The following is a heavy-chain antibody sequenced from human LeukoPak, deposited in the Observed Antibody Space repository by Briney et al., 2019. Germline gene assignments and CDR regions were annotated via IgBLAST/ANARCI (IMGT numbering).Heavy chain of an antibody. CDR1: GDSVSSNSSA. D-gene: IGHD5-12*01. J-gene: IGHJ6*02. Sequence: QTLSLTCAISGDSVSSNSSAWNWIRQSPSRGLEWLGRTYYRSKWYNDYAVSVKSRITINPDTSKNQFSLQLNSVTPEDTAVYYCARAKTPQWLNGMDVWGQGTTVTVSS. CDR3: ARAKTPQWLNGMDV. CDR2: TYYRSKWYN. V-gene: IGHV6-1*01.